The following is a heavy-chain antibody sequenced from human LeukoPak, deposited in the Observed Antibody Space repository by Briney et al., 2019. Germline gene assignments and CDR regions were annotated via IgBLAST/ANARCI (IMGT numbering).Heavy chain of an antibody. V-gene: IGHV3-48*03. CDR1: GFTLSNYE. CDR2: ITSSVSSM. CDR3: AELGITMIGGV. J-gene: IGHJ6*04. Sequence: VGSLRLSCAASGFTLSNYEMNWVRQAPGKGLEWGSKITSSVSSMYYADSVKGRFTISRDNAKNSLYLQMTSLRAEDTAVYYCAELGITMIGGVWGKGSTVTISS. D-gene: IGHD3-10*02.